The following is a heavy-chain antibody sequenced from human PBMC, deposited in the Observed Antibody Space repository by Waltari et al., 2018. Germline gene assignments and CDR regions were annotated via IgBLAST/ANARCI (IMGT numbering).Heavy chain of an antibody. Sequence: EVQLVESGGGLVQPGGSLRLSCAASGFPFSSYWMSWVRQAPGKGLEWVANIKQDGSEKYYVDSVKGRFTISRDNAKNSLYLQMNSLRAEDTAVYYCAREEQQLVLDYWGQGTLVTVSS. J-gene: IGHJ4*02. D-gene: IGHD6-13*01. CDR1: GFPFSSYW. CDR3: AREEQQLVLDY. CDR2: IKQDGSEK. V-gene: IGHV3-7*01.